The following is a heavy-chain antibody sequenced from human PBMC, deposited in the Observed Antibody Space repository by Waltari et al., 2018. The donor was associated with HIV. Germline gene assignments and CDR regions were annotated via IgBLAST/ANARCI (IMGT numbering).Heavy chain of an antibody. CDR1: GYTFTGYY. Sequence: QVQLVQSGAEVKKPGASVKVSCKASGYTFTGYYMHWVRQAPGQGLEWMGWINPNSGGTNYAQKFQGWVTMTRDTSISTAYMELSRLRSDDTAVYYCARSWLFRDGYNNPFDIWGQGTMVTVSS. D-gene: IGHD5-12*01. CDR3: ARSWLFRDGYNNPFDI. CDR2: INPNSGGT. J-gene: IGHJ3*02. V-gene: IGHV1-2*04.